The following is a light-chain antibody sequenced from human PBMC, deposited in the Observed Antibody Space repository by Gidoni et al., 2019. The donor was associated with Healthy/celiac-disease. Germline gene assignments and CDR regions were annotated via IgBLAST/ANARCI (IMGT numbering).Light chain of an antibody. J-gene: IGKJ1*01. V-gene: IGKV3-20*01. CDR3: QQYGSSPVT. CDR1: QSVSSSY. Sequence: EIVLTQSPGNLSLSPGERATLSCRASQSVSSSYLAWYQQKPGQAPRLLIYGASSRATGIPDRFSGSGSGTDFTRTISRLEPEDFAVYYCQQYGSSPVTFGQGTKVEIK. CDR2: GAS.